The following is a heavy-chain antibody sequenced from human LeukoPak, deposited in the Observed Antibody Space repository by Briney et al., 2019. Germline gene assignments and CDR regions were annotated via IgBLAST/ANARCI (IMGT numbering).Heavy chain of an antibody. CDR3: ARAIIAARIYYFDY. Sequence: KPSETLSLTCTVSGGSISSYYWSWIRQPPGKGLEWIGYIYYSGSTNYNPSLKSRVTISVDTSKNQFSLKLSSVTAADTAVYYCARAIIAARIYYFDYWGQGTLVTVSS. V-gene: IGHV4-59*01. D-gene: IGHD6-6*01. CDR1: GGSISSYY. J-gene: IGHJ4*02. CDR2: IYYSGST.